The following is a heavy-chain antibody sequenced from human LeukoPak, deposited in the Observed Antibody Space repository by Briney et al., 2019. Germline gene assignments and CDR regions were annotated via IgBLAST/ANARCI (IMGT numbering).Heavy chain of an antibody. Sequence: SETLSLTCTVSGGSISSSSYYWGWIRQPPGKGLEWIGRIYYSGSTYYNPSLKSRVTISVDTSKNQFSLKLSSVTAADTAVYYCARHVYGGTEVYWFDPRGQGTLVTVSS. J-gene: IGHJ5*02. V-gene: IGHV4-39*01. CDR2: IYYSGST. D-gene: IGHD4-23*01. CDR3: ARHVYGGTEVYWFDP. CDR1: GGSISSSSYY.